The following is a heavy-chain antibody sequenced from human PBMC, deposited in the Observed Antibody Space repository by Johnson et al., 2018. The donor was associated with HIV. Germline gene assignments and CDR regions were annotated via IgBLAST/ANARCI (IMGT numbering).Heavy chain of an antibody. CDR3: AKTTRGNWGSCFDI. Sequence: QVQLVESGGGLVKPGGSLRLSCAASGFSFSDYFMSWIRQAPGKGLECISYISSSGTTIYYTDSVKGRFTISRDNAKNSLYLQLNSLRAEDTSLYYCAKTTRGNWGSCFDIWGRWTMVTVSS. D-gene: IGHD7-27*01. J-gene: IGHJ3*02. CDR1: GFSFSDYF. V-gene: IGHV3-11*04. CDR2: ISSSGTTI.